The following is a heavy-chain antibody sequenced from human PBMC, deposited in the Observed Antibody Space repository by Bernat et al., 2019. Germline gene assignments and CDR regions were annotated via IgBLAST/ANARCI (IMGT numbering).Heavy chain of an antibody. CDR1: GFTFSSYW. J-gene: IGHJ4*02. V-gene: IGHV3-7*03. CDR3: ARGFDRVWESYRQYYFDY. D-gene: IGHD3-16*02. Sequence: EVQLVESGGGLVQPGGSLRLSCAASGFTFSSYWMSWVRQAPGKGLVWVANIKQDGSAKYYGDSVKGRFTISRDNAKNSLYLQMNRLRAEDTAVYYCARGFDRVWESYRQYYFDYWGQGTLVTVSS. CDR2: IKQDGSAK.